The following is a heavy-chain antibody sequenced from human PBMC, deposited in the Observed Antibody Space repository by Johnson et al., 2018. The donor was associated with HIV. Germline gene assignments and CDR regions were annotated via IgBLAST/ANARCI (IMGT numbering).Heavy chain of an antibody. CDR1: GFAVSGNY. CDR3: AREGRIGCGGDCYSTQHDAFDI. Sequence: VQLVESGGGLIQPGGSLRLSCAASGFAVSGNYMSWVRQAPGKGLEWVSTIYSGGNRYYADSVKGRFTVSRDNDKNSLYLQMNSLRAEDTAVYYCAREGRIGCGGDCYSTQHDAFDIWGQGTMVTVSS. D-gene: IGHD2-21*01. J-gene: IGHJ3*02. V-gene: IGHV3-66*03. CDR2: IYSGGNR.